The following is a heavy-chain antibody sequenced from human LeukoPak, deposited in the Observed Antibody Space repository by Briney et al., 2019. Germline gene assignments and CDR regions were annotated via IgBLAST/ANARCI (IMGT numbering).Heavy chain of an antibody. CDR1: GDSSIYGYY. V-gene: IGHV4-38-2*01. Sequence: TSETLSLTCAVSGDSSIYGYYWGWIRQAPGKGLEWIGNAFQVARTYYNPSLASRVTISVDMSKSQFSLTMSSVTAADTAVYYCVRLRMTGDNGRGWSDYWGQGTLVTVSS. CDR3: VRLRMTGDNGRGWSDY. J-gene: IGHJ4*02. CDR2: AFQVART. D-gene: IGHD4-17*01.